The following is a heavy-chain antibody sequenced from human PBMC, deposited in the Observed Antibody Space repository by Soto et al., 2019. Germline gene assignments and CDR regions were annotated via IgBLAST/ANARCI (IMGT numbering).Heavy chain of an antibody. D-gene: IGHD2-2*02. Sequence: GGSLRLSCAASGFTVSSYAMSWVRQAPGKGLEWVSAISGSGGSTYYADSGKGRFIISRDDSKNTLYLQMNSLRAEYTSVYCCAKHGVPPGAIQGAYCYYYIDVWGKGTTVTVSS. V-gene: IGHV3-23*01. CDR1: GFTVSSYA. CDR3: AKHGVPPGAIQGAYCYYYIDV. CDR2: ISGSGGST. J-gene: IGHJ6*03.